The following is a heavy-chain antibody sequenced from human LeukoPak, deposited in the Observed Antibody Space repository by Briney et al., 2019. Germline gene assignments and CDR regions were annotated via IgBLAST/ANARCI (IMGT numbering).Heavy chain of an antibody. CDR1: GFTFSSYA. Sequence: GGSLRLSCAASGFTFSSYAMSWVRQSPGKGLEWVSTISGSGGGTYYADSVKGRFTISRDNSKNTLYVQMNSLRAEDTALYYCAKGVQVPAASMFDPWGQGTLVTVSS. D-gene: IGHD2-2*01. CDR3: AKGVQVPAASMFDP. J-gene: IGHJ5*02. V-gene: IGHV3-23*01. CDR2: ISGSGGGT.